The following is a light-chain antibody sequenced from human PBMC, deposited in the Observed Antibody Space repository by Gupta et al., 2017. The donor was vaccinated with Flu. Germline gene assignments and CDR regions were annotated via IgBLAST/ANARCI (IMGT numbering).Light chain of an antibody. CDR1: SSNIGSNP. CDR2: STN. J-gene: IGLJ2*01. V-gene: IGLV1-44*01. Sequence: SSSNIGSNPVSWYQLLPRTAPKLLTYSTNQRPSGVPDRFSGSKSGTSAPLASRGLQSEDESEYYCATWDDSLSGPVFGGGTRLTVL. CDR3: ATWDDSLSGPV.